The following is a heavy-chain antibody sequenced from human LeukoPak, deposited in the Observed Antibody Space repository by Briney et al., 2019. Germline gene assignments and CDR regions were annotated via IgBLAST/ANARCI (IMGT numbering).Heavy chain of an antibody. CDR2: FSASDGSR. CDR1: GFSFSSYG. J-gene: IGHJ4*02. D-gene: IGHD4-23*01. V-gene: IGHV3-23*01. Sequence: GGTLRLSCEASGFSFSSYGMSWVRQAPGEGLEWVSGFSASDGSRYYADSVKGRFTISRDNSKNTLYLQMNSLRAEDTTVYYCAKNIGGFDYWGQGTLVTVSS. CDR3: AKNIGGFDY.